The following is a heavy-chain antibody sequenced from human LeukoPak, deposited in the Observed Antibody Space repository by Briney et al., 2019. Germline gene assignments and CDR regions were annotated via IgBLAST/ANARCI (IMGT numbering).Heavy chain of an antibody. D-gene: IGHD3-16*01. Sequence: GGSLRLSCAASGFSFSSYGMSWVRQAPGKGLQWVSTVGLSAGNAYYADSVKGRFTISRDNSKNTLYLQMNSLRAEDTAVYYCAKRGLRGICFFDSWGQGTLVTVSS. CDR1: GFSFSSYG. CDR2: VGLSAGNA. CDR3: AKRGLRGICFFDS. J-gene: IGHJ4*02. V-gene: IGHV3-23*01.